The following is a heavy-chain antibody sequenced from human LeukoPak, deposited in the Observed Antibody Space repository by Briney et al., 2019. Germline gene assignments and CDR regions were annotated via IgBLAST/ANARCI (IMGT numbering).Heavy chain of an antibody. CDR2: IYYSGST. D-gene: IGHD4-11*01. CDR3: ARGRRTVSRYFDY. Sequence: SETLSLTCTVSGGSISSGGYYWSWIRQHPGKGLEWIGYIYYSGSTYYNPSLKSRLTISVDTSKNQFSLKLSSVTAANTAVYYCARGRRTVSRYFDYWGQGTLVTVSS. CDR1: GGSISSGGYY. J-gene: IGHJ4*02. V-gene: IGHV4-31*03.